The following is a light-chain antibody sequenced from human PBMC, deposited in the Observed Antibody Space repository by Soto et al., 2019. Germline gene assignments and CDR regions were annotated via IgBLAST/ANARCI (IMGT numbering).Light chain of an antibody. CDR1: SSDIGGYND. J-gene: IGLJ3*02. Sequence: QSALTQPASVSGSPGQSITISCTGSSSDIGGYNDVSWYQQHPGRAPKLIIYDVSNRPSGVSNRFSGSKSGSTASLTISGLQAEDEADYYCSSYSSSSTRVFGGGTKVTVL. CDR2: DVS. V-gene: IGLV2-14*03. CDR3: SSYSSSSTRV.